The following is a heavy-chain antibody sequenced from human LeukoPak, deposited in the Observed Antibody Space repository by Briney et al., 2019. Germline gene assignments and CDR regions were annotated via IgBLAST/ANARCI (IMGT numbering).Heavy chain of an antibody. J-gene: IGHJ5*02. CDR1: GFTFSSYG. D-gene: IGHD3-10*01. CDR2: ISSSGSTI. CDR3: ARETYGSGSFP. Sequence: TGGSLRLSCAASGFTFSSYGMNWVRQAPGKGLEWVSYISSSGSTIYYADSVKGRFTISRDNAKNSLYLQMNSLRAEDTAVYYCARETYGSGSFPWGQGTLVTVSS. V-gene: IGHV3-48*04.